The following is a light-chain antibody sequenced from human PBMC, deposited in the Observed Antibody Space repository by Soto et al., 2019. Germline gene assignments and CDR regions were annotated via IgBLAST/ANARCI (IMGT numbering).Light chain of an antibody. V-gene: IGLV1-44*01. CDR3: ATWDDDLYTPI. CDR1: SSNIGSNT. CDR2: NNN. J-gene: IGLJ2*01. Sequence: QSVLTQPPSASGTPGQRVTISCSGSSSNIGSNTVNWYQQLPGTAPKLLIYNNNQRPSGVPDRFSGSKSGTSAPLAITGLRSDDEADYYCATWDDDLYTPIIGGGTKLTVL.